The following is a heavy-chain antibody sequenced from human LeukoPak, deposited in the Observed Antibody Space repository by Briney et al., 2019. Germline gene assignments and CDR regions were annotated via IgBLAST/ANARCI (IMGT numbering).Heavy chain of an antibody. CDR3: ARMLTVAGTPSNWFDP. CDR2: IILIFGTA. V-gene: IGHV1-69*01. Sequence: GASVKVSCKASGGTFSSYAISWVRQAPGQGLEWMGGIILIFGTANYAQKFQGRVTITADESTSTAYMELSSLRSEDTAVYYCARMLTVAGTPSNWFDPWGQGTLVTVSS. J-gene: IGHJ5*02. D-gene: IGHD6-19*01. CDR1: GGTFSSYA.